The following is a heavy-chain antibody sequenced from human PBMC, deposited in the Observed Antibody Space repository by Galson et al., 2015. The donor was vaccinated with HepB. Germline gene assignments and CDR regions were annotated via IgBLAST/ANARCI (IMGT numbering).Heavy chain of an antibody. CDR2: IIPIFGTA. CDR1: GGTFSSYA. V-gene: IGHV1-69*06. Sequence: SVKVSCKASGGTFSSYAISWVRQAPGQGLEWMGGIIPIFGTANYAQKFQGRVTITADKSTSTAYMELSSLRSEDTAVYYCARGGKRIVGATEAIFDYWGQGTLVTVSS. D-gene: IGHD1-26*01. CDR3: ARGGKRIVGATEAIFDY. J-gene: IGHJ4*02.